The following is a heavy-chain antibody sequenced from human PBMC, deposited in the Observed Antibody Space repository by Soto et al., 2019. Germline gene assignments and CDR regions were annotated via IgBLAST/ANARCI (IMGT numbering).Heavy chain of an antibody. Sequence: PGESLKISCKGSGYSFTSYWIGWVRQMPGKGLEWMGIIYPGDSDTRYSPSFQGQVTISADKSISTAYLQWSSLKASDTAMYYCASPAGRNGSSGYLFDYWGQGTLVTVSS. J-gene: IGHJ4*02. CDR3: ASPAGRNGSSGYLFDY. V-gene: IGHV5-51*01. CDR2: IYPGDSDT. D-gene: IGHD5-12*01. CDR1: GYSFTSYW.